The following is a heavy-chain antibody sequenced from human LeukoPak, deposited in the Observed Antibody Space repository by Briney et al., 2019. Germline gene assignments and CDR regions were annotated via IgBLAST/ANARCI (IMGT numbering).Heavy chain of an antibody. J-gene: IGHJ4*02. CDR3: YTLGQYYYDSSGRTDY. CDR2: INHSGST. V-gene: IGHV4-34*01. D-gene: IGHD3-22*01. Sequence: SETLSLTCAVYGGSFSGYYWSWIRQPPGKGLEWIGEINHSGSTNYNPSLKSRVTISVDTSKNHFSLKLSSVTAADTAVYYCYTLGQYYYDSSGRTDYWGQGTLVTVSS. CDR1: GGSFSGYY.